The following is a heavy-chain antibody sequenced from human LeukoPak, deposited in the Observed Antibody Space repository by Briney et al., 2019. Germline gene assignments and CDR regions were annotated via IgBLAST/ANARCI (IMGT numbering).Heavy chain of an antibody. J-gene: IGHJ4*02. CDR3: ARDNYDNSGYYFDY. V-gene: IGHV4-4*07. CDR1: GGSISSYY. Sequence: SETLSLTCTVSGGSISSYYWSWIRQPAGKGLESIGHISTSGSTNYNPSLKSRVTMSVDKSKNQLSLKLSSVTAADTAVYYCARDNYDNSGYYFDYWGQGTLVTVSS. CDR2: ISTSGST. D-gene: IGHD3-22*01.